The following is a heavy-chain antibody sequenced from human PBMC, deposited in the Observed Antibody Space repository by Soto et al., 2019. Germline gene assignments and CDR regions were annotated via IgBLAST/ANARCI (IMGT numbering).Heavy chain of an antibody. D-gene: IGHD6-19*01. J-gene: IGHJ5*02. V-gene: IGHV3-30-3*01. CDR1: GFSFSSYA. Sequence: QVRLVESGGGVVQPGRSLRLSCTASGFSFSSYAMYWFRQPPGKGLEWVAVISHDGINKHYADSVKGRVTVSRDNSNHSLDLQLNTLRGEDTAMHYCARVMYSSDNFVKWFEHWGQGTLVNVSP. CDR3: ARVMYSSDNFVKWFEH. CDR2: ISHDGINK.